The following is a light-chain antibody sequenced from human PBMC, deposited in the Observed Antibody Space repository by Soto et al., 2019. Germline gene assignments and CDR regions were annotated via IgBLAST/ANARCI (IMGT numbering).Light chain of an antibody. V-gene: IGKV1-27*01. CDR1: QGIGNY. CDR2: AAC. J-gene: IGKJ4*01. CDR3: QKYTNVPT. Sequence: DIQMTQSPSSLSASVGDRVTITCGASQGIGNYLAWYQQIPGKVPKLLISAACTLQSGVPSRFSGSGSGTDFTLTISSLQPEDVATYYCQKYTNVPTFARGTKVEIK.